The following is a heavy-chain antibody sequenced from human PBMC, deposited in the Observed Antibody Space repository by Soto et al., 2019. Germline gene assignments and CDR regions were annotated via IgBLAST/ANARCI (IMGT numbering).Heavy chain of an antibody. CDR1: GFTFSSYA. CDR3: ARDRTTVTQLREFDY. J-gene: IGHJ4*02. Sequence: GGSLRLSCAASGFTFSSYAMHWVRQAPGKGLEWVAVISYDGSNKYYADSVKGRFTISRDNSKNTLYLQMNSLRAEDTAVYYCARDRTTVTQLREFDYWGQGTLVTVSS. CDR2: ISYDGSNK. V-gene: IGHV3-30-3*01. D-gene: IGHD4-4*01.